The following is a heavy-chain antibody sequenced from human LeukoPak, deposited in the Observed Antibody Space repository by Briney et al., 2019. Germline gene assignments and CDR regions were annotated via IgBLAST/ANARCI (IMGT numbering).Heavy chain of an antibody. CDR1: GFTFSAYS. V-gene: IGHV4-38-2*01. CDR2: IYYSGNT. D-gene: IGHD4-17*01. J-gene: IGHJ4*02. Sequence: GSLRLSCAASGFTFSAYSMNWIRQPPGKGLEWIGSIYYSGNTYYNPSLKSRVSISVDTSKNQFSLKMSSVTAADTAIYYCARPNYGDYIFGFDYWGQGILVTVSS. CDR3: ARPNYGDYIFGFDY.